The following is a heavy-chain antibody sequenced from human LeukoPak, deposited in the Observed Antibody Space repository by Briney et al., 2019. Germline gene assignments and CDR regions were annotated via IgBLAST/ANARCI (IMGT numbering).Heavy chain of an antibody. CDR1: GFTFDDYA. CDR2: ISWNSGSI. V-gene: IGHV3-9*01. J-gene: IGHJ3*02. Sequence: GGSLRLSCAASGFTFDDYAMHWVRQAPGKGLEWVSGISWNSGSIGYADSVKGRFTISRDNSKNTLYLQMNSLRAEDTAVYYCARDIAVAGTSSAFDIWGQGTMVTVSS. CDR3: ARDIAVAGTSSAFDI. D-gene: IGHD6-19*01.